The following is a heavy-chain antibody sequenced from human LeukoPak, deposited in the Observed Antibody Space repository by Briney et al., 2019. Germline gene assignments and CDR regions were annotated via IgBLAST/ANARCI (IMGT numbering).Heavy chain of an antibody. V-gene: IGHV1-8*01. Sequence: ASVKVSCKASGYTFTSYDINWVRQATGQGLEWMGWMNPNRGNTGYAQKFQGRVTMTRNTSISTAYMELSSLRSEDTAVYYCARAGIGYCSGGSCYGENWFDPWGQGTLVTVSS. D-gene: IGHD2-15*01. J-gene: IGHJ5*02. CDR3: ARAGIGYCSGGSCYGENWFDP. CDR2: MNPNRGNT. CDR1: GYTFTSYD.